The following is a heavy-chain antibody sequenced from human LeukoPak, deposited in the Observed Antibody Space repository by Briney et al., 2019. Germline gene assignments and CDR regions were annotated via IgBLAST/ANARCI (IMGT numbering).Heavy chain of an antibody. CDR3: ARVRHYYDSSGPSDY. CDR2: ISAYNGNT. Sequence: GASVKASCKASGYTFTSYGISWVRQAPGQGLEWMGWISAYNGNTNYAQKLQGRVTMTTDTSTSTAYMELRSLRSDDTAVYYCARVRHYYDSSGPSDYWGQGTLVTVSS. D-gene: IGHD3-22*01. CDR1: GYTFTSYG. J-gene: IGHJ4*02. V-gene: IGHV1-18*01.